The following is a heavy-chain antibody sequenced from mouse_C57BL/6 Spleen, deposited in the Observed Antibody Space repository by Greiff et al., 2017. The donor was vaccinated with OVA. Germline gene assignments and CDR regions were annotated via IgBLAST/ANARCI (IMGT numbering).Heavy chain of an antibody. CDR1: GFTFSSYT. CDR2: ISGGGGNT. V-gene: IGHV5-9*01. J-gene: IGHJ4*01. D-gene: IGHD2-4*01. Sequence: EVKLVESGGGLVKPGGSLKLSCAASGFTFSSYTMSWVRQTPEKRLEWVATISGGGGNTYYPDSVKGRFTISRDNAKNTLYLQMSSLRSEDTALYYCAREIYYDYDDGGYYAMDYWGQGTSVTVSS. CDR3: AREIYYDYDDGGYYAMDY.